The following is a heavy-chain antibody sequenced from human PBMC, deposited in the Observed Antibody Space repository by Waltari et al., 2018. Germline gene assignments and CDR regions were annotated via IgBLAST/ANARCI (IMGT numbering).Heavy chain of an antibody. V-gene: IGHV4-38-2*01. J-gene: IGHJ4*02. Sequence: QVQLQESGPGLVKPSETLSLTCAVSGYSISRGYYWGWIRQPPGKGLEWIGSIYHSGSTYYNPSLKSRVPISVDTSTNQFSLKLSSVTAADTAVYYCARPIAAASQFDYWGQGTLVTVSS. CDR3: ARPIAAASQFDY. CDR2: IYHSGST. CDR1: GYSISRGYY. D-gene: IGHD6-13*01.